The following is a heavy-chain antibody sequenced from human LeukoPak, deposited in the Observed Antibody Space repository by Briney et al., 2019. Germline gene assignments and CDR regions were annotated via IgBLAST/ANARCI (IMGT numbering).Heavy chain of an antibody. CDR3: ARNTETSIPLPYYFDY. CDR1: GYTVTSYA. D-gene: IGHD4-17*01. J-gene: IGHJ4*02. V-gene: IGHV1-3*04. Sequence: ASVKVSCKAAGYTVTSYAMHWVRQAPGQRLECMGWSNTGNGNTKYSQKFQGRVTITRDTSASIAYMDLSSLRSEDTAVYYCARNTETSIPLPYYFDYWGQGTLVTVSS. CDR2: SNTGNGNT.